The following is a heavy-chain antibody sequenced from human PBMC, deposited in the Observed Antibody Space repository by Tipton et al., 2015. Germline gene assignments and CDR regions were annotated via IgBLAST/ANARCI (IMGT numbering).Heavy chain of an antibody. V-gene: IGHV1-18*04. CDR3: ARGEPVAGHLDY. CDR1: GFSFSTST. J-gene: IGHJ4*02. CDR2: ISGFDGNI. Sequence: QVQLVQSGAEVKKPGASVEVSCKSSGFSFSTSTINWVRQAPGQGLEWMGWISGFDGNIKYAEKFQGRITMTTVPTTSTAYMELRTLRSDDTAVYYCARGEPVAGHLDYWGQGTLVTVSS. D-gene: IGHD6-19*01.